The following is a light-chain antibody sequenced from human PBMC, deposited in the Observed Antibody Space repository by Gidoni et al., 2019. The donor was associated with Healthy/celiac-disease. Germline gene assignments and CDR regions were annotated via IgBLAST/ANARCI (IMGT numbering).Light chain of an antibody. J-gene: IGLJ1*01. CDR2: DDS. Sequence: SYVLTQPPSVSVAPGQTARITCWGNDIGSKIVHWYQQKPGQAPVLVVYDDSDRPSGTPERFSGANSGNTATLTISRVEAGDEADYYCQVWDSSSDHYVFGTGTKVTV. V-gene: IGLV3-21*02. CDR1: DIGSKI. CDR3: QVWDSSSDHYV.